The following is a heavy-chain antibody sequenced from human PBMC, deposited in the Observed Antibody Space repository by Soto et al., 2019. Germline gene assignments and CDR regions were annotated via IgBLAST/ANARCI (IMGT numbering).Heavy chain of an antibody. J-gene: IGHJ5*02. CDR1: GGSISSDDW. V-gene: IGHV4-4*02. CDR3: ARSDCYGVCRGKWLDP. Sequence: SETLSLTCAVSGGSISSDDWWTWVRQTPGKGLEWIGEIYHSGTTNYNPSLMSRVTIAVDKAKSQFSLRLDSVTAADTAVYYCARSDCYGVCRGKWLDPWGQGILVTVSS. CDR2: IYHSGTT. D-gene: IGHD2-21*02.